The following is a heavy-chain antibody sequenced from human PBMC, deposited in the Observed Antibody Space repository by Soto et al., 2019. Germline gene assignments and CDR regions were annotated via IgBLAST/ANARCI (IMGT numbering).Heavy chain of an antibody. V-gene: IGHV3-21*01. J-gene: IGHJ6*02. Sequence: KSGGSLRLSCAASGFTFSSYSMNWVRQAPGKGLEWVSSLSSSSSYIYYADSVTGRFTISRDNAKNSLYLQMNSLRAEDTSVYYCAGEYCSSTSCYYYYYGMDVWGQGTTVTVSS. CDR3: AGEYCSSTSCYYYYYGMDV. CDR2: LSSSSSYI. D-gene: IGHD2-2*01. CDR1: GFTFSSYS.